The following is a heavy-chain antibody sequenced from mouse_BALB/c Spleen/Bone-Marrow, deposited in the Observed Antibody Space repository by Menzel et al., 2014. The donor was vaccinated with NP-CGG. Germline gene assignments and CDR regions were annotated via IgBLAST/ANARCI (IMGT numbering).Heavy chain of an antibody. J-gene: IGHJ3*01. CDR2: IDPAHGNT. D-gene: IGHD2-3*01. Sequence: VQLQQSGVELVNPGASVKLSCTASGFNIKDTYMHWVKQRPEQGLEWFGGIDPAHGNTKFDPKFLGKANRTADTDANTGYLQLSSLTSEDTAVYDCVRGGWLLLFAYWGQGTLVTVSA. CDR1: GFNIKDTY. V-gene: IGHV14-3*02. CDR3: VRGGWLLLFAY.